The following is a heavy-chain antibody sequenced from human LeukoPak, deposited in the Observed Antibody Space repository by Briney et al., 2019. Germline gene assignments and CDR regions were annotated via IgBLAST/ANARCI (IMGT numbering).Heavy chain of an antibody. CDR2: INPKSGGT. V-gene: IGHV1-2*02. CDR1: GYTFTGYY. J-gene: IGHJ5*02. D-gene: IGHD2-2*01. Sequence: ASVKVSRKASGYTFTGYYMHWVRQAPGQGLEWMGWINPKSGGTNYAQKFQGRVTMTRDTSIHTAYMELSRLRSDDTAVYYCAREEYGFDPWGQGILVTVSS. CDR3: AREEYGFDP.